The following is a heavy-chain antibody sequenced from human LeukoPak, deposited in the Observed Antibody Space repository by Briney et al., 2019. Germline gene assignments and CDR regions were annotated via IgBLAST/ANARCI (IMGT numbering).Heavy chain of an antibody. D-gene: IGHD2-21*01. CDR3: ARGGVVVY. Sequence: PGGSLRLSCAASGFTFSSYAMSWVRQAPGKGLEWVSGISGDGGSTYNADSVKGRFTISRDNSKNALYLQMNSLRAEDTAVYYCARGGVVVYWGQGTLVTVSS. CDR1: GFTFSSYA. J-gene: IGHJ4*02. CDR2: ISGDGGST. V-gene: IGHV3-23*01.